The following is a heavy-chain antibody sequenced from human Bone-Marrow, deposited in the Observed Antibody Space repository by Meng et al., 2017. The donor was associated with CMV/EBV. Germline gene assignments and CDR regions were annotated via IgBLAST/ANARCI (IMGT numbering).Heavy chain of an antibody. CDR2: INPSGGST. CDR1: GYTFTSYY. D-gene: IGHD2-2*01. CDR3: ARDLGYCSSTSCFPAYYYGMDG. V-gene: IGHV1-46*01. Sequence: ASVKVSCKASGYTFTSYYMHWVRQAPGQGLEWMGIINPSGGSTSYAQKFQGRVTMTRDTSTSTVYMELSSLRSEDTAVYYCARDLGYCSSTSCFPAYYYGMDGWGQGTTVTVAS. J-gene: IGHJ6*02.